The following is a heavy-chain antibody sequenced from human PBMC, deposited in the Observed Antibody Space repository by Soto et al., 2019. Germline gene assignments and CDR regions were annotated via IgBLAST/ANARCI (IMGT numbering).Heavy chain of an antibody. CDR1: GGSVSSAPYY. D-gene: IGHD3-3*01. CDR2: IYYTGSS. CDR3: ASERIRSGYSHYYGTDV. J-gene: IGHJ6*02. Sequence: QVQLQESGPGLVKPSETLSLTCTVSGGSVSSAPYYWSWTRQSPGKGLEWIGYIYYTGSSNYNPSLKSRVTISVDTSRNQFSLKLSSMTAADTAVYYCASERIRSGYSHYYGTDVWGQGTTVTVSS. V-gene: IGHV4-61*01.